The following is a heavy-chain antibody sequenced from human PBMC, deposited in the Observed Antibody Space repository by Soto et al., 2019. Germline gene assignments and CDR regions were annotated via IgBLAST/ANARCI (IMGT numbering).Heavy chain of an antibody. CDR2: ISSSSSTI. J-gene: IGHJ5*02. V-gene: IGHV3-48*01. Sequence: EVQLVESGGGLVQPGGSLRLSCAASGFTFSSYSMNWVRQAPGKGLEWVSYISSSSSTICYADSVKGRFTISRDNAKNSLYLQMNSLRAEDTAVYYCAREGTATPNWFDPWGQGTLVTVSS. CDR3: AREGTATPNWFDP. D-gene: IGHD5-18*01. CDR1: GFTFSSYS.